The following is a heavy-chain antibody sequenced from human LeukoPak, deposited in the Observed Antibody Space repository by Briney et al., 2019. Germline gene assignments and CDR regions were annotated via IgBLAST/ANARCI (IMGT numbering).Heavy chain of an antibody. V-gene: IGHV1-18*01. D-gene: IGHD1-26*01. CDR3: ARGIDSGSPPLGTFEI. Sequence: ASVSVSSTASGYSFTTFGITWVRQAPGQGLEWMGWISAYNGNTNYAQKLQGRVTITTDTSTSTAYMELRSLRSDDTAIYYCARGIDSGSPPLGTFEIWGQGTMVTVSS. CDR1: GYSFTTFG. CDR2: ISAYNGNT. J-gene: IGHJ3*02.